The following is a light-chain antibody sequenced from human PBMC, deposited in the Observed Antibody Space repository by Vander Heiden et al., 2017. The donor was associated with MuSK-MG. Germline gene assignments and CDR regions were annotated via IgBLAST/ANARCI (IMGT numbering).Light chain of an antibody. CDR3: QVWDSSTAI. J-gene: IGLJ2*01. CDR1: NIASKN. V-gene: IGLV3-9*01. CDR2: RDS. Sequence: SYELTQPLSVSVALGQTATITCAGNNIASKNVHWYQRKPGQAPVLVIYRDSSRPSGIPGRFSGSYSGNTATLNISRAQAGDEADYYCQVWDSSTAIFGGGTSLTVL.